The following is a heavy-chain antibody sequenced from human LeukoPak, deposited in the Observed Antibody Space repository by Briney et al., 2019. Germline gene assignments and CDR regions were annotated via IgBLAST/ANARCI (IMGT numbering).Heavy chain of an antibody. D-gene: IGHD3-3*02. CDR3: TTGYGHSDFDY. J-gene: IGHJ4*02. CDR2: IKSKIDGGTT. CDR1: GFTITNAR. Sequence: RSGGSLRLSCAASGFTITNARMGWVRQAPGKGLEWVGLIKSKIDGGTTDLAAPVKGRFTIPTDDSKHTLYLQMNSLKTEDTAVYYCTTGYGHSDFDYWGQGTLVTVSS. V-gene: IGHV3-15*01.